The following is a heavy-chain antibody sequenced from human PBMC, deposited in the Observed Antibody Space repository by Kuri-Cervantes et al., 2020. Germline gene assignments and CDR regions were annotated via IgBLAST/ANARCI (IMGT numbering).Heavy chain of an antibody. D-gene: IGHD3-9*01. CDR3: ARANLPYFDWLFSDAFDI. Sequence: GESLKISCAASGFTSSSYWMHWVRQAPGKGLVWVSRINSDGSSTSYADSVKGRFTISRDNAKNTLYLQMNSLRAEDTAVYYCARANLPYFDWLFSDAFDIWGQGTMVTVSS. CDR1: GFTSSSYW. CDR2: INSDGSST. V-gene: IGHV3-74*01. J-gene: IGHJ3*02.